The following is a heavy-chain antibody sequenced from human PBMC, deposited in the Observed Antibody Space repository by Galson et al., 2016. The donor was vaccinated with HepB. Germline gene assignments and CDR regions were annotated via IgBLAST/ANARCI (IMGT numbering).Heavy chain of an antibody. D-gene: IGHD3-16*01. V-gene: IGHV4-31*03. CDR1: GGSISSGGYY. J-gene: IGHJ5*02. CDR2: IYHTGST. Sequence: LTCTISGGSISSGGYYWSWIRQHPGKGLEWIGYIYHTGSTDYNPSLKSRVTISVDTSKSQISLNLRSVAAADTAVYYCVRYNSLSSTGEWFDPWGQGTLVTVSS. CDR3: VRYNSLSSTGEWFDP.